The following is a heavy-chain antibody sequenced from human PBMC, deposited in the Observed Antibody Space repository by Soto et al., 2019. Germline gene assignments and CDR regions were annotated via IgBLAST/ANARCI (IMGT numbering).Heavy chain of an antibody. CDR1: GGSISSYY. J-gene: IGHJ6*03. CDR2: IYYSWST. Sequence: QVQLQESGPGLVKPSETLSLTCTVSGGSISSYYWSWIRQPPGKGLEWIGYIYYSWSTNYNPSLKSRVTISVDTSKNQFSLKLSSVTAADTAVYYCARGVAARASYYYYYYMDVWGKGTTVTVSS. V-gene: IGHV4-59*01. D-gene: IGHD6-6*01. CDR3: ARGVAARASYYYYYYMDV.